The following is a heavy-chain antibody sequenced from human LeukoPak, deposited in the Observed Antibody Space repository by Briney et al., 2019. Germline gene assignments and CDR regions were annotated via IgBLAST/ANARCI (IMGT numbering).Heavy chain of an antibody. CDR2: ISSSGGST. D-gene: IGHD3-22*01. J-gene: IGHJ4*02. CDR1: GLTFSSYA. CDR3: AKDYSSGYYYFDY. V-gene: IGHV3-23*01. Sequence: GGSLRLSCAASGLTFSSYAMSWVRQAPGKGLEWVSAISSSGGSTYYADSVKGRFTISRDNSKNTLYLQMNSLRAEDTAVYYCAKDYSSGYYYFDYWGQGTLVTVSS.